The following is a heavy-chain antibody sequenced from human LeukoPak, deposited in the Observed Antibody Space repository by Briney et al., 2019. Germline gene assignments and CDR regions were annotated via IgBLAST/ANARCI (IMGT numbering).Heavy chain of an antibody. J-gene: IGHJ4*02. D-gene: IGHD3-10*02. CDR1: GFTFSSYA. Sequence: PVGSLRLSCAASGFTFSSYAMHWVRQAPGKGLEWVAVISYDGSNKYYADSVKGRFTISRDNSKNTLYLQMNSLRAEDTAVYYCARDLFGFDYWGQGTLVTVSS. CDR2: ISYDGSNK. V-gene: IGHV3-30*04. CDR3: ARDLFGFDY.